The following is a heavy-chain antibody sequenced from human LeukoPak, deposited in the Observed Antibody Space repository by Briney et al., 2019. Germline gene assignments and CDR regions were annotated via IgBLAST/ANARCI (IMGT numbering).Heavy chain of an antibody. Sequence: GSLRLSCAASGFTFSSYAMSWVRQAPGKGLEWVSAISGSGGSTYYADSVKGRFTISRDNSKNTLYLQMNSLRAEDTAVYYCAKSPRSSWYKFDPEHPDYWGQGTLVTVSS. V-gene: IGHV3-23*01. CDR1: GFTFSSYA. D-gene: IGHD6-13*01. CDR3: AKSPRSSWYKFDPEHPDY. J-gene: IGHJ4*02. CDR2: ISGSGGST.